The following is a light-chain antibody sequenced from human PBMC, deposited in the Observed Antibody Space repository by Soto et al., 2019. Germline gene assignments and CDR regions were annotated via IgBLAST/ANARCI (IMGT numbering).Light chain of an antibody. CDR2: GAS. Sequence: DIVLTQSPATLSVSPGERATLSCWASQSVSSNLAWYQQKPGQAPRLLVHGASNRATGIPARFSGSGSGTEFTLTISSLQSEDFAIYYCQQYSEYYTFGQGTKLEIK. J-gene: IGKJ2*01. V-gene: IGKV3-15*01. CDR3: QQYSEYYT. CDR1: QSVSSN.